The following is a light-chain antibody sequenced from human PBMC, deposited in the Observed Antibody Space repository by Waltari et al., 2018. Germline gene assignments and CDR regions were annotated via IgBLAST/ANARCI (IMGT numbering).Light chain of an antibody. J-gene: IGKJ4*01. CDR3: QQANSFPT. CDR1: QGISSW. V-gene: IGKV1-12*01. CDR2: AAS. Sequence: DIQMTQSPSSVSASVGDRVTITWRASQGISSWLAWYPQKPGKAPKHLIYAASSLQSGVPSRFSGSGSGTDFTLTISSLQPEDFATYYCQQANSFPTFGGGTKVEIK.